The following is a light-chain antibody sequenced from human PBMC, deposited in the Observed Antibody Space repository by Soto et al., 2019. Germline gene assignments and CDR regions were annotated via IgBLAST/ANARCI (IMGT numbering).Light chain of an antibody. V-gene: IGLV2-8*01. CDR1: SSDVGGYNY. CDR2: EVY. CDR3: SSYVGTNSYV. J-gene: IGLJ1*01. Sequence: QSALTQPPSASGSPGQSVTISCTGTSSDVGGYNYVSWYQQHPGKAPKLIIYEVYKRPSVVPDRFSGSKSGNTAALTVSGLQAEDEADYYCSSYVGTNSYVFGTGTKLTVL.